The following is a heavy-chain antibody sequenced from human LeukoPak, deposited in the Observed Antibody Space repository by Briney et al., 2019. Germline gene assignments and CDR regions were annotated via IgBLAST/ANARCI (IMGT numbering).Heavy chain of an antibody. Sequence: GGSLRLSCTASGLSLNNYAMSWVRQVPGKGLEWVSASSSSDDGKWYAGSVRGRFTISRDNSKNTLYLQMNSLRAEDTAVYYCARGGGGYSSSWKGSFDYWGQGTLVTVSS. D-gene: IGHD6-13*01. J-gene: IGHJ4*02. CDR1: GLSLNNYA. V-gene: IGHV3-23*01. CDR3: ARGGGGYSSSWKGSFDY. CDR2: SSSSDDGK.